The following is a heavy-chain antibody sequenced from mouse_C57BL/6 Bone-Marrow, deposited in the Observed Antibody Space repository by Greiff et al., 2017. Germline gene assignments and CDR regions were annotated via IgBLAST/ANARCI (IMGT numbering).Heavy chain of an antibody. J-gene: IGHJ3*01. V-gene: IGHV5-4*01. D-gene: IGHD2-4*01. CDR2: ISDGGSYT. CDR3: AREAYDYGAD. Sequence: EVMLVESGGGLVKPGGSLKLSCAASGFTFSSYAMSWVRQTPEKRLEWVATISDGGSYTYYPDNVKGRFTISRDNAKNNLYLQMSHLKSEDTAMYYCAREAYDYGADWGQGTLVTVSA. CDR1: GFTFSSYA.